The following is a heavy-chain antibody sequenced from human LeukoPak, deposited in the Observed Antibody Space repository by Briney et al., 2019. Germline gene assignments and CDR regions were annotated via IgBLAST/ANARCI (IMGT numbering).Heavy chain of an antibody. CDR1: GFTFCSYA. D-gene: IGHD3-10*01. CDR2: ISYDGSNK. CDR3: ARESEWFGSSMDV. J-gene: IGHJ6*04. Sequence: PGGSLRLSCAASGFTFCSYAMHWVRQAPGKGLEWVAVISYDGSNKYYADSVKGRFTISRDNSKNTLYLQMNSLRAEDTAVYYCARESEWFGSSMDVWGKGTTVTVSS. V-gene: IGHV3-30*04.